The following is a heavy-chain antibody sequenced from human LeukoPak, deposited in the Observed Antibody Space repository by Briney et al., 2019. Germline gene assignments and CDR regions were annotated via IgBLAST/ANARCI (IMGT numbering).Heavy chain of an antibody. CDR2: IYPGDSDT. V-gene: IGHV5-51*01. J-gene: IGHJ3*02. CDR1: GYRFTSYW. D-gene: IGHD2-15*01. Sequence: GESLKISCKGSGYRFTSYWIGWVRQMPGKGLECMGIIYPGDSDTRYSPSFQGQVTISADKSISTAYLQWSSLKASDTAMYYCARPGYCSGGSCYGRRAFDIWGQGTMVTVSS. CDR3: ARPGYCSGGSCYGRRAFDI.